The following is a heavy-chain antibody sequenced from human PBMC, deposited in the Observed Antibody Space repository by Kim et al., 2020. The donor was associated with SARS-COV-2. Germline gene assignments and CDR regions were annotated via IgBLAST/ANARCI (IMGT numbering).Heavy chain of an antibody. J-gene: IGHJ4*02. Sequence: GGSLRLSCAASGFTFSSYAMSWVRQAPGKGLEWVSAISGSGGSTYYADSVKGRFTISRDNSKNTLYLQMNSLRAEDTAVYYCAKGRVLRYFDWLDVGDYWGQGTLVTVSS. CDR3: AKGRVLRYFDWLDVGDY. D-gene: IGHD3-9*01. V-gene: IGHV3-23*01. CDR1: GFTFSSYA. CDR2: ISGSGGST.